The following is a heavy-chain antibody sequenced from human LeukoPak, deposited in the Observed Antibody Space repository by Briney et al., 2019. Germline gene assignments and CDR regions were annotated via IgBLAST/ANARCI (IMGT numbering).Heavy chain of an antibody. CDR2: ISAGGDRT. CDR3: ARSTVGTSCCTAVDY. Sequence: GGSLRLSCAASGFTFSTYAMTWVRQAPGKGLEWVSGISAGGDRTYYADSVKGRFAISRANSKNTLYLQMNSLRAEDTAEYYCARSTVGTSCCTAVDYWGEGTLVTVSS. D-gene: IGHD1-26*01. V-gene: IGHV3-23*01. CDR1: GFTFSTYA. J-gene: IGHJ4*02.